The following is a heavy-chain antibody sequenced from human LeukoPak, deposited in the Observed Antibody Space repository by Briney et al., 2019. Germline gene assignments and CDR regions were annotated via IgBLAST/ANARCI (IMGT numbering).Heavy chain of an antibody. CDR2: IYYSGSA. J-gene: IGHJ4*02. V-gene: IGHV4-59*01. CDR3: ARDKRGYWEPDY. CDR1: GGTINNYY. D-gene: IGHD1-26*01. Sequence: SETLSLTCTVSGGTINNYYWSWIRQPPGKGLEWIGYIYYSGSASYNPSLTSRVIISADTSKNKFSLKLTSVTAADTAVYYCARDKRGYWEPDYWGQGTLVTVSS.